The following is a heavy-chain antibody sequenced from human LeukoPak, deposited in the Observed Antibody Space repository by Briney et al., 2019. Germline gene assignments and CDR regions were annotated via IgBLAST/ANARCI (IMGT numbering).Heavy chain of an antibody. CDR2: IYYSGST. CDR3: ARHSRRGWLWYNWFDP. V-gene: IGHV4-39*01. D-gene: IGHD6-19*01. CDR1: GDSISSSSYY. J-gene: IGHJ5*02. Sequence: SETLSLTCTVSGDSISSSSYYWGWIRQPPGKGLEWIGNIYYSGSTYYNPSLKSRVTISVDTSKNQFSLKLSSVTAADTAVYYCARHSRRGWLWYNWFDPWGQGTLVTVSS.